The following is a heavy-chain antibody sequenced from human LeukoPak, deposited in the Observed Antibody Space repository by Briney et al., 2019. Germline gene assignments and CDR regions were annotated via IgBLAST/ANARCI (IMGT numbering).Heavy chain of an antibody. V-gene: IGHV1-69*04. CDR2: IIPILGIA. CDR3: AREGGSIYIAAAGYSWFDP. Sequence: SVKVSCKASGGTFSSYTISWVRQAPGQGLEWMGRIIPILGIANYAQKFQGRVTITADKSTSTAYMELSSLRFEDTAVYYCAREGGSIYIAAAGYSWFDPWGQGTLVTVSS. J-gene: IGHJ5*02. D-gene: IGHD6-13*01. CDR1: GGTFSSYT.